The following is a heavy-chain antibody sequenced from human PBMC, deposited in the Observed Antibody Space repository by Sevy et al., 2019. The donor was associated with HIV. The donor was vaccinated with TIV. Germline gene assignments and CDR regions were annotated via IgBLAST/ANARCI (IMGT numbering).Heavy chain of an antibody. D-gene: IGHD5-12*01. CDR2: ISFNGIT. V-gene: IGHV4-30-4*02. CDR3: ARDARRGGYRDYEGAFEI. J-gene: IGHJ3*02. CDR1: GGSISSADYN. Sequence: SDTLSLTCTVSGGSISSADYNWDWLRQPPGKGLEWIGYISFNGITYYNPSLESRVTISLDTYKNQFSMKLRSVTAAYTAVYYWARDARRGGYRDYEGAFEIWGQGTMVTVSS.